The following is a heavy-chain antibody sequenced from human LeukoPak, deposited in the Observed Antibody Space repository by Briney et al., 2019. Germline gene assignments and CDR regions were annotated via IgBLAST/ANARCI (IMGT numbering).Heavy chain of an antibody. CDR1: GFTFSNYY. CDR2: ISDDGNRK. V-gene: IGHV3-30*18. CDR3: VKDLSGYWTFDY. Sequence: SGGSLRLSCAASGFTFSNYYMHWGRKAPGKGLEWVAVISDDGNRKYYADSVQGRFTISRDNSKNTLYLQMNSLRAEDTAVYFCVKDLSGYWTFDYWGQGTLVTVSS. J-gene: IGHJ4*02. D-gene: IGHD1-1*01.